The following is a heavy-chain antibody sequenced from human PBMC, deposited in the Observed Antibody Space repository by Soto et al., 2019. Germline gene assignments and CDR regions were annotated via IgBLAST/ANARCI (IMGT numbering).Heavy chain of an antibody. CDR2: FYPGDSTS. CDR3: ARIIGYCRNNDCSWTFDI. J-gene: IGHJ3*02. CDR1: GYIFISYW. D-gene: IGHD2-2*03. V-gene: IGHV5-51*01. Sequence: VESLKISCKTSGYIFISYWVSWCLEKPVEVLEWMGTFYPGDSTSTYSPSFQGQVTISVDKSISTAYLHLSSLKASDTAMYYCARIIGYCRNNDCSWTFDIWGQGTTVTVSS.